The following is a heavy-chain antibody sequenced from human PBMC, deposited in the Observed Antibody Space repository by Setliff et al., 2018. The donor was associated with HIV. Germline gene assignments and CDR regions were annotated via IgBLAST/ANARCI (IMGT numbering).Heavy chain of an antibody. CDR1: GDSIGSSSYY. J-gene: IGHJ4*02. Sequence: PSETLSLTCGVSGDSIGSSSYYWGWVRQPPGKGLEWIGSMSYSGSALYSPSLKSRVTISVDTSKNHFSLKLNSVTAADTAVYYCASVTIFGVVFDYWGQGTLVTVSS. CDR3: ASVTIFGVVFDY. CDR2: MSYSGSA. V-gene: IGHV4-39*07. D-gene: IGHD3-3*01.